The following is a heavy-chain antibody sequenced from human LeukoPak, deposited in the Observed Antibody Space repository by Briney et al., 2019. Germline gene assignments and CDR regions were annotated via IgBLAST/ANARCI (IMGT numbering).Heavy chain of an antibody. D-gene: IGHD2-2*01. V-gene: IGHV3-21*01. J-gene: IGHJ4*02. CDR1: GFTFRNAW. Sequence: GGSLRLSCAASGFTFRNAWMSWVRQAPGKGLEWVSSISSSSSYIYYADSVKGRFTISRDNAKNSLYLQMNSLRAEDTAVYYCARAGIGGSSTSCDYWGRGTLVTVSS. CDR2: ISSSSSYI. CDR3: ARAGIGGSSTSCDY.